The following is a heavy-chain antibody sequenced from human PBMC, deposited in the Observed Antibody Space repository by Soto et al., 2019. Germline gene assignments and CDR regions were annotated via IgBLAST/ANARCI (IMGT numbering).Heavy chain of an antibody. J-gene: IGHJ6*02. V-gene: IGHV4-34*01. CDR2: INHSGST. D-gene: IGHD1-26*01. CDR1: GGSFSGYY. CDR3: ASAAQGSSTSNYYYGMDV. Sequence: SETLSLTCAVYGGSFSGYYWSWIRQPPGKGLEWIGEINHSGSTNYNPSLKSRVTISVDTSKNQFSLKLSSVTAADTAVYYCASAAQGSSTSNYYYGMDVWGQGTTVTVSS.